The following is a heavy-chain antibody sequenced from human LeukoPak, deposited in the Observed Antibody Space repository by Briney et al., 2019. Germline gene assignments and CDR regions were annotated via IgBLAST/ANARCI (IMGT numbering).Heavy chain of an antibody. CDR2: MNPKSGTR. CDR1: GYTFNHYD. D-gene: IGHD3-16*02. J-gene: IGHJ4*02. Sequence: ASVKVSCKASGYTFNHYDVNWVRQAPGQGLEWMGWMNPKSGTRVYAQKFQGRVTMTSDSYINPAYMELTSLTSDDTAVYYCAKGLRSDFWGQGTLVIVSS. V-gene: IGHV1-8*01. CDR3: AKGLRSDF.